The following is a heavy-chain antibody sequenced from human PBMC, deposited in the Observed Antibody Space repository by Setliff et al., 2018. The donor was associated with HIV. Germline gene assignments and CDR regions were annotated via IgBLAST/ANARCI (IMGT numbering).Heavy chain of an antibody. D-gene: IGHD3-22*01. CDR1: GASINSYF. Sequence: SETLSLTCTVSGASINSYFWSWIRQPPGKGPEWLGYIYYTGSTNYNPALESRITMSVDTPKNQFSLTLKSVTAADTGVYYCAGVNYYDASGLRAEYFQLWGQGTQVTSPQ. V-gene: IGHV4-59*01. CDR3: AGVNYYDASGLRAEYFQL. J-gene: IGHJ1*01. CDR2: IYYTGST.